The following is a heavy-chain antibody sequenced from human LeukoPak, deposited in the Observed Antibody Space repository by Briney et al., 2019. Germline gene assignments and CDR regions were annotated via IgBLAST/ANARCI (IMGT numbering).Heavy chain of an antibody. V-gene: IGHV3-23*01. CDR3: AKDRGRFGEFNNWFDP. J-gene: IGHJ5*02. D-gene: IGHD3-10*01. Sequence: QPGGTLRLSCAASGFTFSIHGMNWVRQAPGKGLEWVSGISPGADITYYAESVKGRFTISRDNSKNTLYLQMNSLRPEDTAVYYCAKDRGRFGEFNNWFDPWGQGTVVTVSS. CDR2: ISPGADIT. CDR1: GFTFSIHG.